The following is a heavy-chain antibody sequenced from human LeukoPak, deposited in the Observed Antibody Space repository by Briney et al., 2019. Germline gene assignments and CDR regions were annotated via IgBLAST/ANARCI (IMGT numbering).Heavy chain of an antibody. D-gene: IGHD5-18*01. CDR3: ARGLLYRGYSYGSGGDY. Sequence: GASVEVSCKASGYTFTSYDINWVRQATGQGLEWMGWMNPNSGNTGYAQKFQGRVTMTRNTSISTAYMELSSLRSEDTAVYYCARGLLYRGYSYGSGGDYWGQGTLVTVSS. V-gene: IGHV1-8*01. CDR1: GYTFTSYD. J-gene: IGHJ4*02. CDR2: MNPNSGNT.